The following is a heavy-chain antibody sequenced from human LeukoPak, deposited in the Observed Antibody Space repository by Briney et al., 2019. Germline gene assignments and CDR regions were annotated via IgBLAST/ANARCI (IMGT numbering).Heavy chain of an antibody. CDR1: GFPFFSYW. CDR3: ARSVPYGTTWYGRSDC. J-gene: IGHJ4*02. CDR2: IRHNGSTK. D-gene: IGHD6-13*01. Sequence: GGSLRLSCTASGFPFFSYWMTWVRQTPGKGLEWVANIRHNGSTKYYVDSVKGRFTISRDNAMNSLYLQMDSLRVEDTAIYYCARSVPYGTTWYGRSDCWGQGTQVTVSS. V-gene: IGHV3-7*03.